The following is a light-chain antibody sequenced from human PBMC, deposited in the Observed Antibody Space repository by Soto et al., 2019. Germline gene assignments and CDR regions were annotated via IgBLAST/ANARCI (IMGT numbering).Light chain of an antibody. Sequence: IQLTQSPSSLSASVGDRVTITCRASQGISSYLAWYQQKPGKAPKLLIYAASTLQSGVPSRFSGSGSGTDVTLTISSLQPEDVASYYCQQLNNYPHTFGGGTKVEIK. J-gene: IGKJ4*01. CDR1: QGISSY. CDR3: QQLNNYPHT. CDR2: AAS. V-gene: IGKV1-9*01.